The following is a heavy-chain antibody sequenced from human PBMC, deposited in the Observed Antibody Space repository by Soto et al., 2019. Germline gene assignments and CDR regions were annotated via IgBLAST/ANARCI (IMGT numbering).Heavy chain of an antibody. CDR3: SSGLYYYSCYVDL. CDR1: GLPLSRYA. Sequence: RGSLRLSCAASGLPLSRYAMSWVRHVPGKGLEWVSAISGSGGSTYCADSVKGRFTISRDNSKNTLYLQMNSLRAEDTAVYYCSSGLYYYSCYVDLWGKGNLVTVT. CDR2: ISGSGGST. D-gene: IGHD2-15*01. V-gene: IGHV3-23*01. J-gene: IGHJ6*03.